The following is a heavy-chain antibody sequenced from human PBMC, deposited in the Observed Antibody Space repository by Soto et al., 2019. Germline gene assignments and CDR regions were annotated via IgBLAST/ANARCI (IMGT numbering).Heavy chain of an antibody. CDR3: ARGIRIVVVQRDAPDKYYFDY. CDR1: GGSFSCYY. D-gene: IGHD3-22*01. V-gene: IGHV4-34*01. CDR2: INHSGST. J-gene: IGHJ4*02. Sequence: PSETLSLTCAVYGGSFSCYYWSWIRQPPGKGLEWIGEINHSGSTNYNPSLKSRVTISVDTSKNQFSLKLSSVTAADTAVYYCARGIRIVVVQRDAPDKYYFDYWGQGTLVTVS.